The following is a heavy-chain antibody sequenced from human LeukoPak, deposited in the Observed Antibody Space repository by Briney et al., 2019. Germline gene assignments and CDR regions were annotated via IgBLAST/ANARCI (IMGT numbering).Heavy chain of an antibody. CDR2: ISRSSSYI. Sequence: GGSLRLSCEASGFTFSSYSMNWVRQAPGKGLEWVSSISRSSSYIYYVDSVKGRFTISRDNAKNSLYLQMNSLRAEDTAVYYCARGTTMIVVVSIDYWGQGTLVTVSS. CDR3: ARGTTMIVVVSIDY. V-gene: IGHV3-21*01. CDR1: GFTFSSYS. D-gene: IGHD3-22*01. J-gene: IGHJ4*02.